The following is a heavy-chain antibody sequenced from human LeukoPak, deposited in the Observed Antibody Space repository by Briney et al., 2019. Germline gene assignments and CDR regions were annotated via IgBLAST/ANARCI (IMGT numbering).Heavy chain of an antibody. CDR1: GGSISSSSYY. J-gene: IGHJ4*02. Sequence: PSETLSLTCTVSGGSISSSSYYWGWIRQPPGKGLEWIGSIYYSGSTYYNPSLKSRVTISVDTSKNQFSLKLSSVTAADTAVYYCARAPVLYYFDYWGQGTLVTVSS. D-gene: IGHD2-8*01. CDR3: ARAPVLYYFDY. CDR2: IYYSGST. V-gene: IGHV4-39*07.